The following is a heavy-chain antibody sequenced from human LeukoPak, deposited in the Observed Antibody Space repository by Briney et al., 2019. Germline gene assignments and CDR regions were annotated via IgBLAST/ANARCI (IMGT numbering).Heavy chain of an antibody. CDR1: GYSFTNYN. CDR3: ARVALGSWYFDL. Sequence: GASVKVSCKTSGYSFTNYNLHWVRQAPGQRLEWMGIIKPSGGGTNYAQKFQGRVTLTTDTSTRTAYMDLRSLRSDDTAVYHCARVALGSWYFDLWGRGTLVTVSS. CDR2: IKPSGGGT. D-gene: IGHD2-15*01. V-gene: IGHV1-46*01. J-gene: IGHJ2*01.